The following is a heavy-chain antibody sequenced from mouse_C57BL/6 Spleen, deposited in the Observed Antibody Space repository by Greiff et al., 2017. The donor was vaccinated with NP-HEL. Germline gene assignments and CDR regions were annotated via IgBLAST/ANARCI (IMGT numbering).Heavy chain of an antibody. CDR1: GFTFSSYA. Sequence: DVQLVESGGGLVKPGGSLKLSCAASGFTFSSYAMSWVRQTPEKRLEWVATISDGGSYTYYPDNVKGRFTISRDNAKNNLYLQMSHLKSEDTAMYYCARAPYGNPHWYFDVWGTGTTVTVSS. D-gene: IGHD2-1*01. V-gene: IGHV5-4*01. J-gene: IGHJ1*03. CDR2: ISDGGSYT. CDR3: ARAPYGNPHWYFDV.